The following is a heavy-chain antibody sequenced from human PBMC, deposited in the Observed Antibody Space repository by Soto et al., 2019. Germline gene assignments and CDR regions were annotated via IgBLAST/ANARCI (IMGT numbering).Heavy chain of an antibody. CDR2: INHSGST. Sequence: QVQLQQWGAGLLKPSETLSLTCAVYGGSFGGYNWGWFPQPPGRGRGWIGEINHSGSTNYNPSLKSRVTISVDTSKNQFSLKLSSVTAADTAVYYCAREGIAVAGHYYYGMDVWGQGTTVTVSS. V-gene: IGHV4-34*01. J-gene: IGHJ6*02. CDR3: AREGIAVAGHYYYGMDV. D-gene: IGHD6-19*01. CDR1: GGSFGGYN.